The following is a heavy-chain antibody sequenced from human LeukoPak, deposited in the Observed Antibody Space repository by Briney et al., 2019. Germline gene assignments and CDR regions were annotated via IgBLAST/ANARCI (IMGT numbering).Heavy chain of an antibody. D-gene: IGHD1-14*01. CDR2: LYSDGNT. J-gene: IGHJ4*02. CDR1: GFTVITND. Sequence: GGSLRLSCAASGFTVITNDMTWVRQAPGKGLEWVSVLYSDGNTKYADSVQCRFTISRHNSKNNLYLEMNSLSPDDTAVYYCARGVEPLAANTLAYWGQGTLVTVSS. CDR3: ARGVEPLAANTLAY. V-gene: IGHV3-53*01.